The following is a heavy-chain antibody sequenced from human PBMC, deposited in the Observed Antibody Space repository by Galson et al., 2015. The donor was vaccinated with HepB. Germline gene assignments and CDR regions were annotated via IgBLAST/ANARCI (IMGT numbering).Heavy chain of an antibody. J-gene: IGHJ4*02. CDR1: GFSLSNHG. Sequence: SLRLSCAASGFSLSNHGMNWVRQAPGKGLEWVSFISTGSSYIYYADSLKGRFTISRDNTKNSLFLQMNSLRAEDTAVYYCARDSRFDYWGQGTLVTVSS. CDR2: ISTGSSYI. CDR3: ARDSRFDY. V-gene: IGHV3-21*01.